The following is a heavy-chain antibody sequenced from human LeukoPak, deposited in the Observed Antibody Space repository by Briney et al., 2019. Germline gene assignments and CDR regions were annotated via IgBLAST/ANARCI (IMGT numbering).Heavy chain of an antibody. CDR1: GYTFTSYY. CDR2: INPSGGST. J-gene: IGHJ3*02. Sequence: ASVKVSCKASGYTFTSYYMHWVRQAPGQGLEWMGIINPSGGSTSYAQKFQGRVTMTRDTSTSTVYMGLSSLRSEDTAVYYCARTHPQLHDAFDIWGQGTMVTVSS. V-gene: IGHV1-46*01. D-gene: IGHD2-21*01. CDR3: ARTHPQLHDAFDI.